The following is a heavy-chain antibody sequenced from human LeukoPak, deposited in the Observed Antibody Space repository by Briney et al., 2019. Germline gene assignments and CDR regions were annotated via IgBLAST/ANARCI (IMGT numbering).Heavy chain of an antibody. CDR3: AKRTVVAVAGYLDY. CDR2: ISGIGGST. Sequence: GGCLRLSCAASGFTFSIDAMSWVSHAPGEGREWVSAISGIGGSTYYAASVKGRFTISRDNSKNTLYLQMNSLRAEDTAIYYCAKRTVVAVAGYLDYWGQGTLVTVSS. CDR1: GFTFSIDA. J-gene: IGHJ4*02. D-gene: IGHD6-19*01. V-gene: IGHV3-23*01.